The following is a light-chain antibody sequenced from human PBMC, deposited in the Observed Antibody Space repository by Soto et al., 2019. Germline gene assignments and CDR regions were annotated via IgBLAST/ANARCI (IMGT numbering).Light chain of an antibody. Sequence: VIWMTQSPSLLSASTGDRVTISCRMSHGISSYLAWYQQKPGKAPELLIYAASTLQSGVPSRFSGSRSGTDFSLTISCLQSEDFATYDCHQYYSVPRTFGGGGKVEVK. CDR2: AAS. J-gene: IGKJ4*01. V-gene: IGKV1D-8*01. CDR1: HGISSY. CDR3: HQYYSVPRT.